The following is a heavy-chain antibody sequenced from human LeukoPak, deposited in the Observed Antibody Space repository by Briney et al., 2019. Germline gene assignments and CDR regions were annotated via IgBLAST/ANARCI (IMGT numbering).Heavy chain of an antibody. D-gene: IGHD3-22*01. J-gene: IGHJ4*02. CDR2: IYPGASDT. CDR3: ARSNYYDSYTNY. Sequence: KPGESLKISCKCSGYSFTTYWIAWVRQMPGKGLEWMGIIYPGASDTRYSPSFQGQVTISADKSISAAYLQWSSLKASDTAMYYCARSNYYDSYTNYWGQGTLVTVSS. V-gene: IGHV5-51*01. CDR1: GYSFTTYW.